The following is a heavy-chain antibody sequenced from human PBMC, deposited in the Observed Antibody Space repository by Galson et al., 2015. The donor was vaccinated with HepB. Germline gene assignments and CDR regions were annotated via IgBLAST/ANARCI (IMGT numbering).Heavy chain of an antibody. CDR3: TAAFGWFPNYTPVTVAPLDY. CDR1: GFTFSSYA. V-gene: IGHV3-30-3*01. CDR2: ISYDGSNK. J-gene: IGHJ4*02. D-gene: IGHD2-2*02. Sequence: SLRLSCAASGFTFSSYAMHWVRQAPGKGLEWVAVISYDGSNKYYADSVKGRFTISRDNSKNTLYLQMNSLRAEDTAVYYCTAAFGWFPNYTPVTVAPLDYWGQGTLVTVSS.